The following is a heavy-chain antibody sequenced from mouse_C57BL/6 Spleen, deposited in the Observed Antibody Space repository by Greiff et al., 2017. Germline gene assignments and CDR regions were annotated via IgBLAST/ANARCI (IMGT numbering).Heavy chain of an antibody. CDR3: ARGGLLQSRYAMDY. CDR1: GYTFTTYP. Sequence: QVQLQQSGAELVKPGASVKMSCKASGYTFTTYPIEWMKQNHGKSLEWIGNFHPYNDDTKYNEKFKGKATLTVETSSSTVYLELSRLTSDDSAVYYCARGGLLQSRYAMDYWGQGTSVTVSS. V-gene: IGHV1-47*01. CDR2: FHPYNDDT. J-gene: IGHJ4*01. D-gene: IGHD2-3*01.